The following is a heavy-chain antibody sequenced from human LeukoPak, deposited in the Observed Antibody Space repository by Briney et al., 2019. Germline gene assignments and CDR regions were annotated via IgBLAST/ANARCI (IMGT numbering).Heavy chain of an antibody. D-gene: IGHD2-2*01. CDR2: IYTSGST. Sequence: SETLSLTCTVSGGSISSYYWSWIRQPPGKGLEWIGYIYTSGSTNYNPSLKSRVTISVDTSKNQFSLKLRSVTAADTAFYYCARRFCTSTTCWGYFDYWGQGTLVTVSS. CDR1: GGSISSYY. CDR3: ARRFCTSTTCWGYFDY. J-gene: IGHJ4*02. V-gene: IGHV4-4*09.